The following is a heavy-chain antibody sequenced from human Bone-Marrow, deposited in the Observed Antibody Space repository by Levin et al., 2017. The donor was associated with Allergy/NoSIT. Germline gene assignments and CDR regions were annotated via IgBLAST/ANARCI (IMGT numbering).Heavy chain of an antibody. D-gene: IGHD3-3*01. CDR3: ARALHGRKRITIFGVVICPCGKNWFDP. CDR2: ISYDGSNK. J-gene: IGHJ5*02. CDR1: GFTFSSYA. V-gene: IGHV3-30-3*01. Sequence: GGSLRLSCAASGFTFSSYAMHWVRQAPGKGLEWVAVISYDGSNKYYADSVKGRFTISRDNSKNTLYLQMNSLRAEDTAVYYCARALHGRKRITIFGVVICPCGKNWFDPWGQGTLVTVSS.